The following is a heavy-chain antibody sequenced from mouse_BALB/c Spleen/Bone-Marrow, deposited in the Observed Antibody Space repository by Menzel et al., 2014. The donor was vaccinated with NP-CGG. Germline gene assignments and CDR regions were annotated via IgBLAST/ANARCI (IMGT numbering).Heavy chain of an antibody. V-gene: IGHV1S137*01. CDR1: GYTFTDYA. CDR3: ARESIYYYGSTLDY. Sequence: VQLQQSGAELVRPGVSVKISCKGSGYTFTDYAMHWVKRSHAKSLEWIGVISTYYGDASYNQKFKGKATMTVDKSSSTDYTELARLTSEDSAIYYCARESIYYYGSTLDYWGQGTTLTVSS. D-gene: IGHD1-1*01. J-gene: IGHJ2*01. CDR2: ISTYYGDA.